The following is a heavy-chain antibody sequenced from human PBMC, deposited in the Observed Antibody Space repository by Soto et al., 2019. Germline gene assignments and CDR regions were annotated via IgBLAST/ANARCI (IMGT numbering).Heavy chain of an antibody. V-gene: IGHV4-31*03. CDR1: GGSISSGGYY. CDR2: IYYSGST. D-gene: IGHD5-12*01. J-gene: IGHJ6*03. CDR3: ARKDSGYGDYMDV. Sequence: QVQLQESGSGLVKPSQTLSLTCTVSGGSISSGGYYWSWIRQHPGKGLEWIGYIYYSGSTYYNPSLKSRVTMSVDTSENQFSLRLSSVTAADTAVYYCARKDSGYGDYMDVWGKGTTVTVSS.